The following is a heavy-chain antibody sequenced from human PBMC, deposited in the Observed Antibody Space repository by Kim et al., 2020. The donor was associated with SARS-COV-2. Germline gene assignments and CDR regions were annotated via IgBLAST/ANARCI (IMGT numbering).Heavy chain of an antibody. Sequence: GGSLRLSCAASGFTFSSYAMHWVRQAPGKGLEWVAVISYDGSNKYYADSVKGRFTISRDNSKNTLYLQMNSLRAEDTAVYYCARDRTYCSGGSCRRGLLYYGMDVWGQGTTVTVSS. CDR1: GFTFSSYA. CDR3: ARDRTYCSGGSCRRGLLYYGMDV. J-gene: IGHJ6*02. CDR2: ISYDGSNK. V-gene: IGHV3-30*04. D-gene: IGHD2-15*01.